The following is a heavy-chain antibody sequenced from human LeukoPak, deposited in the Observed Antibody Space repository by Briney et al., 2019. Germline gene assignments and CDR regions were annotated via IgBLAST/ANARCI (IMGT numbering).Heavy chain of an antibody. Sequence: SETLSLTCTVSGGSISGGGYYWSWIRQHPGKGLEWIGYIYYSGGTYYNPSLKSRVTISVDTSKNQFSLKLSSVTAADTAVYYCAAQDVNWFDPWGQGTLVTVSS. V-gene: IGHV4-31*02. J-gene: IGHJ5*02. D-gene: IGHD2-15*01. CDR2: IYYSGGT. CDR1: GGSISGGGYY. CDR3: AAQDVNWFDP.